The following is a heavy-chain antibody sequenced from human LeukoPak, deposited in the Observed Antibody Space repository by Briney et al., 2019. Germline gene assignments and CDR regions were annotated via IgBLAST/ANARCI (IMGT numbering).Heavy chain of an antibody. CDR3: ARWATSFDF. V-gene: IGHV3-7*01. CDR2: IKQDGSEK. D-gene: IGHD6-6*01. CDR1: GFTFSDYW. Sequence: GGSLRLSCAASGFTFSDYWMSWVRQAPGKGLEWVANIKQDGSEKYYVDSVTGRFTISRDNAKNSPYLQMNNLRAEDTAVYYCARWATSFDFWGQGTLVTVSS. J-gene: IGHJ4*02.